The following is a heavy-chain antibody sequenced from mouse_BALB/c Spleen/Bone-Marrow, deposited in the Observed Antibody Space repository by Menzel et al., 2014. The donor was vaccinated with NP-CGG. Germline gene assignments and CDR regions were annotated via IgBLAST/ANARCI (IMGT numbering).Heavy chain of an antibody. D-gene: IGHD4-1*01. Sequence: QVQLQQSGAELVKPAASVTMSCKASGYTFTSYWMHWVKQRPGQGLEWIGAIAPSDNYTHYNQEFTGKATVTVDTSSRTDYIQLSSIASEDAAGYCCAILGTYGGQGTLVTGSA. CDR2: IAPSDNYT. CDR3: AILGTY. V-gene: IGHV1S127*01. CDR1: GYTFTSYW. J-gene: IGHJ3*01.